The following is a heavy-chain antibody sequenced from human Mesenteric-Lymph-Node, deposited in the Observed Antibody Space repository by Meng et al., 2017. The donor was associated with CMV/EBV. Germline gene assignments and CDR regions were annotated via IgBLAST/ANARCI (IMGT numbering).Heavy chain of an antibody. Sequence: SETLSLTCTVSGGSISSYYWSWIRQPPGKGLEWFGYIYYSGRTNYNPSLKSRVTISVDTSKNQFSLKLSSVTAADTAVYYCARERVDTIFGVAHYFDYWGQGTLVTVSS. V-gene: IGHV4-59*01. CDR1: GGSISSYY. CDR2: IYYSGRT. J-gene: IGHJ4*02. CDR3: ARERVDTIFGVAHYFDY. D-gene: IGHD3-3*01.